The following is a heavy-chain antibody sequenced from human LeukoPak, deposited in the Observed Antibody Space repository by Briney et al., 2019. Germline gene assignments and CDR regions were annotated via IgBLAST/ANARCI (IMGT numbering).Heavy chain of an antibody. J-gene: IGHJ5*02. CDR2: IIPILGIA. V-gene: IGHV1-69*04. Sequence: GASVKVSCKASGGTFSSYAISWVRQAPGQGLEWTGRIIPILGIANYAQKFQGRVTITADKSTSTAYMELSSLRSEDTAVYYCARAPTKPERFDPWGQGTLVTVSS. D-gene: IGHD1-14*01. CDR3: ARAPTKPERFDP. CDR1: GGTFSSYA.